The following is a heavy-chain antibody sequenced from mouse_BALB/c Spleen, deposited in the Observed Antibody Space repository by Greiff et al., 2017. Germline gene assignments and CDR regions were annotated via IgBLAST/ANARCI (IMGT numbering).Heavy chain of an antibody. CDR1: GFTFSSYA. J-gene: IGHJ2*01. CDR2: ISSGGST. Sequence: DVKLVESGGGLVKPGGSLKLSCAASGFTFSSYAMSWVRQTPEKRLEWVASISSGGSTYYPDSVKGRFTISRDNARNILYLQMSSLRSEDTAMYYCATHLYYFDYWGQGTTLTVSS. V-gene: IGHV5-6-5*01. CDR3: ATHLYYFDY.